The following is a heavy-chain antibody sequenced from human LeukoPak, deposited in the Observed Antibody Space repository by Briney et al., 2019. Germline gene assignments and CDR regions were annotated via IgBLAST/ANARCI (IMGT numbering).Heavy chain of an antibody. CDR3: ARLGRGQLTNASDI. Sequence: SETLSLTCTVSGGSISSYYWSWIRQPPGKGLEWIGYIYYSGSTNYNPSLRSRVTISVDTSKNQFSLKLSSVTAADTAVYYCARLGRGQLTNASDIWGQGTMVTVSS. V-gene: IGHV4-59*01. J-gene: IGHJ3*02. CDR1: GGSISSYY. D-gene: IGHD6-13*01. CDR2: IYYSGST.